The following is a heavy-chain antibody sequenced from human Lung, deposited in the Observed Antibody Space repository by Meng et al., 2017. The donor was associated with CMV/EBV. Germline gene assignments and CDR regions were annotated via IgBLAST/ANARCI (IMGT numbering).Heavy chain of an antibody. Sequence: SVKVSCKASGGTFSSSAISWVRQAPGQGLEWMGGIIPIFGTANYARKFQGRVTITTDESTSTAYMELSSLRSEDTAVYYCAREGVGVSMGAMDVWGQGTTVTVSS. CDR1: GGTFSSSA. J-gene: IGHJ6*02. D-gene: IGHD2/OR15-2a*01. CDR2: IIPIFGTA. V-gene: IGHV1-69*05. CDR3: AREGVGVSMGAMDV.